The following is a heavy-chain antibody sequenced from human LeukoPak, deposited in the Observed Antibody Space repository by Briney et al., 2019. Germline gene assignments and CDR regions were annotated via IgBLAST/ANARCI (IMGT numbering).Heavy chain of an antibody. D-gene: IGHD1-26*01. J-gene: IGHJ4*02. CDR2: ISAYNGNT. V-gene: IGHV1-18*01. CDR1: GYTFTSYG. Sequence: ASVKVSCKASGYTFTSYGISWVRQAPGQGLEWMGWISAYNGNTNYAQKLQGRVTMATDTSTSTAYMELRSLRSDDTAVYYCARDRKRGSYPPFDYWAQGTLVTVSS. CDR3: ARDRKRGSYPPFDY.